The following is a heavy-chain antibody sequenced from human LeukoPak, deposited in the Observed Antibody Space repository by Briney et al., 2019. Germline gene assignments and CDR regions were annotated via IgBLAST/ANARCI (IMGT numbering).Heavy chain of an antibody. Sequence: ASVKVSCKVSGYTLTELSMHWVRQAPGKGLEWMGGFDPEDGETIYAQKLQGRVTMTTDTSTSTAYMELRSLRSDDTAVYYCARDDRYYFDYWGQGTLVTVSS. CDR1: GYTLTELS. CDR3: ARDDRYYFDY. J-gene: IGHJ4*02. V-gene: IGHV1-24*01. CDR2: FDPEDGET.